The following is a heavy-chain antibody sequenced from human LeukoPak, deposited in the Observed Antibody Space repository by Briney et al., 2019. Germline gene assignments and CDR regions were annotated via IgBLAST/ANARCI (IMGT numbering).Heavy chain of an antibody. CDR1: GGSISSYY. CDR2: IYYSGST. Sequence: SETLSLTCTVSGGSISSYYWSWIRQPPGKGLEWIGYIYYSGSTIYNPSLKSRVTISVDTSKNQFSLKLSSVTAADTAVYYCARVKYGDYEVPYYMDVWGKGTTVTVSS. V-gene: IGHV4-59*01. J-gene: IGHJ6*03. D-gene: IGHD4-17*01. CDR3: ARVKYGDYEVPYYMDV.